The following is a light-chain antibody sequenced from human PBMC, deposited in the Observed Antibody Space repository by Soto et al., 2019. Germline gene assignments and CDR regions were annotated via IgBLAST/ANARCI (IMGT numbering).Light chain of an antibody. Sequence: EIVLTQSPGTLSLSPGERVTLSCRASQSVSSTYVAWYQQKPGQAPRLLIYGAYIRATGIPDRFSGSGSGTEFTLSISRLEPEDFAVYYCQQYGSSLYTFGQGTKLEIK. CDR3: QQYGSSLYT. V-gene: IGKV3-20*01. CDR1: QSVSSTY. CDR2: GAY. J-gene: IGKJ2*01.